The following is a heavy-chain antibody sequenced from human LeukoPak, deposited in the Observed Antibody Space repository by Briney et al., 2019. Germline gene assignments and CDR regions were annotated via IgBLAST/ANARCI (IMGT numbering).Heavy chain of an antibody. D-gene: IGHD1-26*01. CDR2: INHSGST. J-gene: IGHJ6*03. CDR3: ARFMGAPYYYYYYMDV. CDR1: GGSFSGYY. Sequence: SETLSLTCAVYGGSFSGYYWSWIRQPPGKGLEWIGEINHSGSTNYNPSLKSRVTISVDTSKNQFSLKLSSVTAADTAVYYCARFMGAPYYYYYYMDVWGKGTTVTVSS. V-gene: IGHV4-34*01.